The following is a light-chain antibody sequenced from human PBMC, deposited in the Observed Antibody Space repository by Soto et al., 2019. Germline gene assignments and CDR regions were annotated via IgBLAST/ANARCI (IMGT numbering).Light chain of an antibody. Sequence: QSVLTQPASVSGSPGQSITISCTGTSSDVGAYDFVPWYQQHPDKAPKLMIYEVRNRPSGVSNRFSGSKSVNAATLTISGLQAEDEADYYCSSYTTISTRVFGTGTKVTVL. CDR1: SSDVGAYDF. CDR3: SSYTTISTRV. V-gene: IGLV2-14*03. J-gene: IGLJ1*01. CDR2: EVR.